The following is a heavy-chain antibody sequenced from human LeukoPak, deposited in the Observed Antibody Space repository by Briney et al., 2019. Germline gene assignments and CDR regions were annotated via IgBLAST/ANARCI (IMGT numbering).Heavy chain of an antibody. CDR1: GGTFTSYA. CDR2: IIPILGIA. V-gene: IGHV1-69*04. D-gene: IGHD1-26*01. CDR3: ARVGRSYAHDAFDL. Sequence: GSSVKVSCKASGGTFTSYAITWVRQAPGPGREWMGRIIPILGIANHAQKFQGRVTITADKSTSTAYMELSSLRSEDTAVYYGARVGRSYAHDAFDLWGQDTMDSVSS. J-gene: IGHJ3*01.